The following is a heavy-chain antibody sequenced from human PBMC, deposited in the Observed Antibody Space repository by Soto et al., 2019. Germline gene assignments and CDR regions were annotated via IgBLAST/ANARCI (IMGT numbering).Heavy chain of an antibody. J-gene: IGHJ3*02. CDR2: IKSETDGGTT. CDR1: GFTFSKAW. CDR3: TYCGGDCYSAGANAFDM. V-gene: IGHV3-15*01. Sequence: ESGGGLVKPGGSLRLSCAASGFTFSKAWMSWVRQVPGKGLEWLGRIKSETDGGTTDYAAPVKGRFSISRDDSKNTLYLQMNSLKTEDTAVYYCTYCGGDCYSAGANAFDMWGQGTMVTVSS. D-gene: IGHD2-21*01.